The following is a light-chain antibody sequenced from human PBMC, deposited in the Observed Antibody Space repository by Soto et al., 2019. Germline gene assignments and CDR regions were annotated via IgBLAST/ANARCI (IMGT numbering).Light chain of an antibody. V-gene: IGLV1-40*01. CDR1: SSNIGAGYD. Sequence: QLVLTQPPSVSGAPGQRVTISCTGSSSNIGAGYDVHWYQQLPGTAPKLLIYGNSNRPSGVPDRFSGSKSGTSASLAITGLQADDEADYYCQSSDSSLSVGVFGGGTKLTVL. CDR2: GNS. J-gene: IGLJ2*01. CDR3: QSSDSSLSVGV.